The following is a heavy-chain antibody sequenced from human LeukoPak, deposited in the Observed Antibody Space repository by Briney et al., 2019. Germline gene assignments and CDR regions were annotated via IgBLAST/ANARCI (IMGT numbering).Heavy chain of an antibody. Sequence: GGSLRLSCAASGFTFSSYAMNWVRQAPGKGLEWVSAISGSGGSTYYADSVKGRFTISRDNSKNTLYLQMNSLRAEDTAVYYCARAPYTGYSSGWYSLDYWGQGTLVTVSS. CDR2: ISGSGGST. CDR1: GFTFSSYA. J-gene: IGHJ4*02. V-gene: IGHV3-23*01. D-gene: IGHD6-19*01. CDR3: ARAPYTGYSSGWYSLDY.